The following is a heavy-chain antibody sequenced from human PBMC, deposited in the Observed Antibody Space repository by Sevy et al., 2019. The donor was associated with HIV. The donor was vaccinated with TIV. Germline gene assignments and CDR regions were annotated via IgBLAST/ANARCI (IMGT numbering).Heavy chain of an antibody. CDR3: ARYPIVVVPAAEYYFDY. Sequence: GESLKISCKGSGYTFSNYWIGWVRQMPGKGLEWMGVIYPGDSVTRYSPSFQGQVTMSADKSTSTAYLQWSSLKTSDTAIYYCARYPIVVVPAAEYYFDYWGQRTLVTDSS. J-gene: IGHJ4*02. CDR2: IYPGDSVT. D-gene: IGHD2-2*01. V-gene: IGHV5-51*01. CDR1: GYTFSNYW.